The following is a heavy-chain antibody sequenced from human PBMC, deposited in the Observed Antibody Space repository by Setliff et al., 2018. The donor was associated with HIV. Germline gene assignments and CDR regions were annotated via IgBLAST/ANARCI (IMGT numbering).Heavy chain of an antibody. V-gene: IGHV4-34*01. D-gene: IGHD6-13*01. CDR2: VSPIGET. J-gene: IGHJ6*03. Sequence: KPSETLSLTCAVFGESSNNDAWTWIRQPPGKGLEWIGEVSPIGETTYSQSLKDRVTISIETSKHHFSLKMNSVTAADTAVYYCASASGNSSSWYTAWSYYYYMDVWGKGTTVTVSS. CDR3: ASASGNSSSWYTAWSYYYYMDV. CDR1: GESSNNDA.